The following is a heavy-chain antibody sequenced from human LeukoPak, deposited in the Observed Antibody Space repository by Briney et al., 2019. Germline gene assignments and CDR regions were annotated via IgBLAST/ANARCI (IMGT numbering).Heavy chain of an antibody. Sequence: ASVKVSCKASGYTFTSYDINWVRQATGQGLEWMGWMNPNSGNTGYAQKFQGRVTITRNTSISTAYMELSSLRSEDTAVYYCARFSGRGSRSRNSGYEPGAFDIWGQGTMVTVSS. V-gene: IGHV1-8*03. CDR1: GYTFTSYD. CDR2: MNPNSGNT. J-gene: IGHJ3*02. D-gene: IGHD5-12*01. CDR3: ARFSGRGSRSRNSGYEPGAFDI.